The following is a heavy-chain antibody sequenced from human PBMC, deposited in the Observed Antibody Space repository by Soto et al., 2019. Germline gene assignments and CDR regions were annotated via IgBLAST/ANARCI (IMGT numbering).Heavy chain of an antibody. CDR3: ARDPTTVVTDRDY. CDR1: GGTFSSYT. D-gene: IGHD4-17*01. Sequence: ASVKVSCKASGGTFSSYTISWVRQAPGQGLEWMGRIIPILGIANYAQKFQGRVTITADKSTSTAYMELSSLRSEDTAVYYCARDPTTVVTDRDYWGQGTLVTVSS. J-gene: IGHJ4*02. V-gene: IGHV1-69*04. CDR2: IIPILGIA.